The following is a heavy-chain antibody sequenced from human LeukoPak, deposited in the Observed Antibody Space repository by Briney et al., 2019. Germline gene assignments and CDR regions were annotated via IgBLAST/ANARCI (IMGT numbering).Heavy chain of an antibody. Sequence: GGSLRLPCAASGFTFSSYAMSWVRQAPGKGLEWVSAISGSGGSTYYADSVKGRFTISRDNSKNTLYLQMNSLRAEDTAVYYCAKGVISSSWSSMDYWGQGTLVTVSS. CDR3: AKGVISSSWSSMDY. CDR2: ISGSGGST. V-gene: IGHV3-23*01. D-gene: IGHD6-13*01. J-gene: IGHJ4*02. CDR1: GFTFSSYA.